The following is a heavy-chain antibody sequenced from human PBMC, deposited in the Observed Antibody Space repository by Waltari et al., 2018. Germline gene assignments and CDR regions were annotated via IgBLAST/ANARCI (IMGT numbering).Heavy chain of an antibody. V-gene: IGHV5-51*01. Sequence: EVQLVQSGAAVKKPGESLKISCKGSGYSFTSYWIGWVRQMPGKGLEWMGLIYPGDSDTRYSPSFQGQVTISADKSISTAYLQWSSLKASDTAMYYCARRGYCSSTSCYYYFDYWGQGTLVTVSS. J-gene: IGHJ4*02. CDR3: ARRGYCSSTSCYYYFDY. CDR1: GYSFTSYW. CDR2: IYPGDSDT. D-gene: IGHD2-2*01.